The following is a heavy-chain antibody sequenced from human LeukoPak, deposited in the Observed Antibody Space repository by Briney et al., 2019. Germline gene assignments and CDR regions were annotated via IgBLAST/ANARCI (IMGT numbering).Heavy chain of an antibody. CDR2: INTDGSGT. Sequence: GGSLRLSCAASGFTFRTYWMHWVRQAPGKGLLWVSRINTDGSGTIYADSVKGRFTISRDNANNTLYLQMNGLRAEDTAVYYCARTAYSDYSLGFWGQGTLVTVSS. D-gene: IGHD5-12*01. J-gene: IGHJ4*02. V-gene: IGHV3-74*01. CDR3: ARTAYSDYSLGF. CDR1: GFTFRTYW.